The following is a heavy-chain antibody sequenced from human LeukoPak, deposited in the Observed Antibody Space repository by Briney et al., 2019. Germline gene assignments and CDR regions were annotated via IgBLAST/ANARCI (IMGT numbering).Heavy chain of an antibody. D-gene: IGHD6-19*01. CDR2: IYYSGST. J-gene: IGHJ6*02. Sequence: PSETLSLTCAVSGGSISSSNWWSWVRQPPGKGLEWIGYIYYSGSTNYNPSLKSRVTISVDTSKNQFSLKLSSVTAADTAVYYCARVMTSGSGWYYDDYYYGMDVWGQGTTVTVSS. V-gene: IGHV4-4*02. CDR3: ARVMTSGSGWYYDDYYYGMDV. CDR1: GGSISSSNW.